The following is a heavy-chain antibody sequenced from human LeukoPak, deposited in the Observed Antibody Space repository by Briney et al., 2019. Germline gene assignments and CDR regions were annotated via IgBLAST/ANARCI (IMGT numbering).Heavy chain of an antibody. CDR3: ARDRASISYYDILEGIDAFDI. V-gene: IGHV1-18*01. J-gene: IGHJ3*02. Sequence: ASVKVSCKASGYTFTSYGISWVRQAPGQGLEWMGWISAYNGNTNYAQKLQGRVTMTTDTSTSTAYMELRSLRSDDTAGYYRARDRASISYYDILEGIDAFDIWGQGTMVTVSS. D-gene: IGHD3-9*01. CDR1: GYTFTSYG. CDR2: ISAYNGNT.